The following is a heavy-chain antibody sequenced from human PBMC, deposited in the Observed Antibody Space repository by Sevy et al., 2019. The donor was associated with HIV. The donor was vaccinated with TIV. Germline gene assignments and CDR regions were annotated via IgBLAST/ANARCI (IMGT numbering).Heavy chain of an antibody. V-gene: IGHV3-53*01. CDR2: IYSVGST. D-gene: IGHD5-12*01. CDR1: GFTVSSNY. Sequence: GGSLRLSCAASGFTVSSNYMSWVRQAPGKGLEWVSVIYSVGSTYYEDSVKGRLTISRANSTNTLYLQMNSLRAEETAMYYCARDLGDGYDYWGQGTLVTVSS. CDR3: ARDLGDGYDY. J-gene: IGHJ4*02.